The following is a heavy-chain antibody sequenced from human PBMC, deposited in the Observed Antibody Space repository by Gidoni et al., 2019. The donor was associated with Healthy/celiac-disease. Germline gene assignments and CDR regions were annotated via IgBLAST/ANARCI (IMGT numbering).Heavy chain of an antibody. CDR2: INPNSGGT. CDR1: GYTFTGYY. Sequence: QVQLVQSGAAVKKPGASVKVSCTASGYTFTGYYMHWVRQAPGQGLEWMGWINPNSGGTNYAQKFQGRVTMTRDTSISTAYMELSRLRSDDTAVYYCAIWAAAGEPQFDYWGQGTLVTVSS. D-gene: IGHD6-13*01. J-gene: IGHJ4*02. V-gene: IGHV1-2*02. CDR3: AIWAAAGEPQFDY.